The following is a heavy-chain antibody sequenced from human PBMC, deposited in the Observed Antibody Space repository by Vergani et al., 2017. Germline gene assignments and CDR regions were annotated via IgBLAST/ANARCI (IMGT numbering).Heavy chain of an antibody. Sequence: QVQLQESGPGLVKPSETLSLTCAVSGYSISSGYYWGWIRQPPGKGLEWIGSIYHSGSTYYNPSLKSRVPLSVDTSKNQFSLKLSSVTAADTAVYYCARTTYGSGSYYGVAWGQGTLVTVSS. CDR3: ARTTYGSGSYYGVA. CDR1: GYSISSGYY. J-gene: IGHJ5*02. CDR2: IYHSGST. V-gene: IGHV4-38-2*01. D-gene: IGHD3-10*01.